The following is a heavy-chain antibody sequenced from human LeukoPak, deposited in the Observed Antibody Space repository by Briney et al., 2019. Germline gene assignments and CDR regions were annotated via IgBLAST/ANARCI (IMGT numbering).Heavy chain of an antibody. D-gene: IGHD6-6*01. V-gene: IGHV4-39*01. J-gene: IGHJ5*02. Sequence: SETLSLTCTVSGGSISSSSDYWGWIRQPPGKGLEWIANIYYSGITFYNPSLKSRVTISVDTSKNQFSLKLSSVTAADTAVYYCARRTGSSSSRWFDPWGQGTLVTVSS. CDR1: GGSISSSSDY. CDR2: IYYSGIT. CDR3: ARRTGSSSSRWFDP.